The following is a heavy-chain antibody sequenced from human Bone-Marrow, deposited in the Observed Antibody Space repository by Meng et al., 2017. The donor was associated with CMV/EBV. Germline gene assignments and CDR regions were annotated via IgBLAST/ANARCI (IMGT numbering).Heavy chain of an antibody. Sequence: ASVKVSCKASGYTFTSYGISWVRQAPGQGLEWMGWISAYNGNTNYAQKLQGRVTMTTDTSTSTAYMELRSLRSDDTAVYYCARDCTNGVCWYYYYYGMDVCGQGTTVTVSS. J-gene: IGHJ6*02. CDR1: GYTFTSYG. V-gene: IGHV1-18*01. CDR3: ARDCTNGVCWYYYYYGMDV. CDR2: ISAYNGNT. D-gene: IGHD2-8*01.